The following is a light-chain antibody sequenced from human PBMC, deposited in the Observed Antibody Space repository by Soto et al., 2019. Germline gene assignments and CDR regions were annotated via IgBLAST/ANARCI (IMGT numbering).Light chain of an antibody. V-gene: IGLV1-40*01. Sequence: QSVLTQPPSVSGAPDQRVTISCTGSSSNIGARYDVHWYQQFPGTAPKLLIYGNSNRPAGVPVRFSASKSGASASLAITGLQAEDEAEYYCQSYDGSLSAVVFGGGTKLTVL. CDR3: QSYDGSLSAVV. CDR2: GNS. J-gene: IGLJ2*01. CDR1: SSNIGARYD.